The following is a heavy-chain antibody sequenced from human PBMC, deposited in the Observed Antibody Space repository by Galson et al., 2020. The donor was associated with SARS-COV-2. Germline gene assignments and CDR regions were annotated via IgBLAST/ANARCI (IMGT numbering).Heavy chain of an antibody. D-gene: IGHD2-21*02. J-gene: IGHJ6*02. CDR3: ARDRQKVVTATDAMDG. CDR1: GYTFTGYY. Sequence: ASVKVSCKASGYTFTGYYMHWVRQAPGQGLEWMGWINPNSGGTNYAQRFQGRVTLTRDTSISTAYMELSWLRLDDTAVYFCARDRQKVVTATDAMDGWGQGTTVTVSS. CDR2: INPNSGGT. V-gene: IGHV1-2*02.